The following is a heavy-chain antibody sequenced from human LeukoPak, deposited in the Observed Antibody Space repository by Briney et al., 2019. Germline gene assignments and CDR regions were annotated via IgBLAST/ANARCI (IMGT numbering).Heavy chain of an antibody. D-gene: IGHD4-23*01. V-gene: IGHV4-61*01. Sequence: TPSETLSLTCNVSGDSVSSGSYNWNWIRQPPGEGLEWIGHVYYTGSTTYNPSLKSRVTISVDTSKNQFSLKLTSVTAADTAVYYCARALHGGNFLTRSSRKFWFDPWGQGTLVTVSS. CDR3: ARALHGGNFLTRSSRKFWFDP. CDR2: VYYTGST. J-gene: IGHJ5*02. CDR1: GDSVSSGSYN.